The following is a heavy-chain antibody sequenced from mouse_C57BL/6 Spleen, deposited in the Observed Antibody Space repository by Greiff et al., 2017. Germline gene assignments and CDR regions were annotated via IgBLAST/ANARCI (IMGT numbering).Heavy chain of an antibody. CDR3: ARERITNYAMDY. J-gene: IGHJ4*01. CDR1: GYTFTSYW. CDR2: IDPSDSYT. D-gene: IGHD1-1*01. Sequence: VQLQQPEAELVRPGTSVKLSCKASGYTFTSYWMHWVKQRPGQGLEWIGVIDPSDSYTNYNQKFKGKATLTVDTSSSTAYMQLSSLTSEDSAVYYCARERITNYAMDYWGQGTSVTVSS. V-gene: IGHV1-59*01.